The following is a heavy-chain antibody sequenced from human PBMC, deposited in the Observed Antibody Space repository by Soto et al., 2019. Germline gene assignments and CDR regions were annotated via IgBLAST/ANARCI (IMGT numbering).Heavy chain of an antibody. V-gene: IGHV4-38-2*02. CDR1: GYSISSGYH. D-gene: IGHD2-21*02. Sequence: TSETLSLTCTVSGYSISSGYHWAWIRQPPGKGLEWLGSVHYSGNTYYNPSPKSRLTISVDKSKNQFSLNLSSVTAADTAVYYCARQDRVVTEGRWFDPWGQGTLVTVSS. CDR2: VHYSGNT. CDR3: ARQDRVVTEGRWFDP. J-gene: IGHJ5*02.